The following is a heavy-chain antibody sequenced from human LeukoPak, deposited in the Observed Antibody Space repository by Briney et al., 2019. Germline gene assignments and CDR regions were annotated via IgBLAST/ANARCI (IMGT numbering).Heavy chain of an antibody. CDR3: ARDYHYVPDF. J-gene: IGHJ4*02. V-gene: IGHV1-18*01. D-gene: IGHD3-16*01. CDR1: GYTFTNYG. Sequence: WASVKVSCKASGYTFTNYGISWVRQAPGQGLEWMGWIDASNGNTNYAQKLQGRVTITTDTSTTTAYMEMTSLRFDDTAVYYCARDYHYVPDFWGQGTLVTVSS. CDR2: IDASNGNT.